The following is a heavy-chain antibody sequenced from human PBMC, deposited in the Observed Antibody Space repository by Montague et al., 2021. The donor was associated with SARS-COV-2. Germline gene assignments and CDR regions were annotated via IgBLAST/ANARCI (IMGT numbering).Heavy chain of an antibody. J-gene: IGHJ6*03. V-gene: IGHV4-31*03. CDR3: ASTYGGNLGYYYYYMDV. CDR2: IYYSGST. D-gene: IGHD4-23*01. Sequence: TLSLTCTVSGGSISSGGYYWSWIRQPPGKGLEWIGYIYYSGSTYYSPSLKSRVTISVDTSKNQFSLKLSSVTAADTAVYYCASTYGGNLGYYYYYMDVWGKGTTVTVSS. CDR1: GGSISSGGYY.